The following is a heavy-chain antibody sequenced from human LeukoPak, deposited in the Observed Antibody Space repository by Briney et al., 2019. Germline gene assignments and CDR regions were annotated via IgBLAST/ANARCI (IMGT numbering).Heavy chain of an antibody. CDR2: ISSSSSTI. Sequence: GGSLRLSCAASGFTFSSYSMNWVRLAPGKGLEWVSYISSSSSTIYYADSVKSRFTISRDNAKNSLYLQMNGLRAEDTAVYYCARDPCGGDCYNAFDYWGQGTLVTVSS. D-gene: IGHD2-21*02. J-gene: IGHJ4*02. CDR3: ARDPCGGDCYNAFDY. V-gene: IGHV3-48*04. CDR1: GFTFSSYS.